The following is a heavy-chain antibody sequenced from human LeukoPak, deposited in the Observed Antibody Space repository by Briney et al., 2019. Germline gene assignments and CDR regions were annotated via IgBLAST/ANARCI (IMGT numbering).Heavy chain of an antibody. CDR1: GFSFSSNW. D-gene: IGHD1-1*01. J-gene: IGHJ5*02. V-gene: IGHV3-7*01. Sequence: GGSLRLSCAAPGFSFSSNWMGWVRQAPGKGLEWVAHIKRDGSQKYYLDSVKGRFTISRGNAKNSLYLQMNSLRVEDTAVYYCARLGLEVGGPNWFDPWGQGTLVTVSS. CDR3: ARLGLEVGGPNWFDP. CDR2: IKRDGSQK.